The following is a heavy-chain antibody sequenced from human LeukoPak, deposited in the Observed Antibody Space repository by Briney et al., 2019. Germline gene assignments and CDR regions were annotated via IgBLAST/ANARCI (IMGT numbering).Heavy chain of an antibody. CDR2: INHSGST. CDR1: GGSFSGYY. D-gene: IGHD3-22*01. J-gene: IGHJ4*02. CDR3: ARDQGTIILGYFDY. Sequence: PSETLSLTCAVYGGSFSGYYRSWIRQPPGKGLEWIGEINHSGSTNYNPSLKSRVTISVDTSKNQFSLKLSSVTAADTAVYYCARDQGTIILGYFDYWGQGTLVTVSS. V-gene: IGHV4-34*01.